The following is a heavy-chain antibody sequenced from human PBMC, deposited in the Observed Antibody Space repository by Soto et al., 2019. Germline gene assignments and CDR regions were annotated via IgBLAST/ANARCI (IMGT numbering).Heavy chain of an antibody. D-gene: IGHD4-17*01. CDR2: INWNGGST. CDR3: ARDGDYGDMDGFDY. J-gene: IGHJ4*02. V-gene: IGHV3-20*01. CDR1: GFTFDDYG. Sequence: EVQLVESGGGVVRPGGSLRLSCAASGFTFDDYGMSWVRQAPGKGLEWVSGINWNGGSTGYADSVKGRFTISRDNAKNSLYLQMNSLRAEDTAVYHCARDGDYGDMDGFDYWGQGTLVTVSS.